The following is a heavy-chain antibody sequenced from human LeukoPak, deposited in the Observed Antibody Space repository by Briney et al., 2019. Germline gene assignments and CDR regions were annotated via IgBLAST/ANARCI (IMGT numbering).Heavy chain of an antibody. Sequence: GGSLRLSCAATGFTFSNYAIHWGRQAPGKGLEWVAFISNDGSRQHYADSVKGRFTISRDNSKNTLNLQMNSLRAEDTAVYYCVKDRTGTYTLDYWGQGTLVTVSS. CDR2: ISNDGSRQ. J-gene: IGHJ4*02. D-gene: IGHD3-10*01. CDR1: GFTFSNYA. V-gene: IGHV3-30-3*01. CDR3: VKDRTGTYTLDY.